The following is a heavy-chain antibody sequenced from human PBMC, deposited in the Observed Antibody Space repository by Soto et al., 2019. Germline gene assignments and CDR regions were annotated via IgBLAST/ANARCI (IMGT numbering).Heavy chain of an antibody. V-gene: IGHV4-59*01. Sequence: PSETLSLTCTVSNGSISSYYWTWIRQPPGKGLEWIGYIYYNGHTNYNPSLKSRVTMSLETSKNQFTLELSSVTAADTAVYFCARDSLIWRYYGMDVWGQGTTVTVSS. CDR2: IYYNGHT. CDR3: ARDSLIWRYYGMDV. J-gene: IGHJ6*02. D-gene: IGHD3-3*01. CDR1: NGSISSYY.